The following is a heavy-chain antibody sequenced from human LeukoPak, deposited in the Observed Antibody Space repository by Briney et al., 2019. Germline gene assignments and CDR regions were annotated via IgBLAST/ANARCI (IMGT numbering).Heavy chain of an antibody. CDR2: IIPIFGTA. Sequence: ASVKVSCKXSGGTFSSYAISWVRQAPGQGLEWMGGIIPIFGTANYAQKFQGRVTITTDESASTAYMELSSLRSEDTAVYYCARCIAATSNAFDIWGQGTMVTVSS. J-gene: IGHJ3*02. V-gene: IGHV1-69*05. CDR1: GGTFSSYA. CDR3: ARCIAATSNAFDI. D-gene: IGHD6-6*01.